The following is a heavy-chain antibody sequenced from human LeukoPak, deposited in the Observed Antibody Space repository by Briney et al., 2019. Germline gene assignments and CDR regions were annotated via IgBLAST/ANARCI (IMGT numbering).Heavy chain of an antibody. CDR1: GGSISSYY. D-gene: IGHD3-3*01. CDR3: AFTYDFWSGYSY. V-gene: IGHV4-59*01. J-gene: IGHJ4*02. CDR2: IYYSGST. Sequence: SETLSLTCTVSGGSISSYYWSWLRQPPGKGLEWIGYIYYSGSTNYNPSLKSRVTISVDTSKNQFSLKLSSVTAADTAVYYCAFTYDFWSGYSYWGQGTLVTVSS.